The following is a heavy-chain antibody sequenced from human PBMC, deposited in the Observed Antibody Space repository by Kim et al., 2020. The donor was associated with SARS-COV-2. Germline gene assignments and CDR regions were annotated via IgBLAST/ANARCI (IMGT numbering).Heavy chain of an antibody. J-gene: IGHJ6*02. CDR3: ARYSLTGTNPYYYYYGMDV. V-gene: IGHV6-1*01. D-gene: IGHD1-7*01. CDR1: GDSVSSNSAA. Sequence: SQTLSLTCAISGDSVSSNSAAWNWIRQSPSRGLEWLGRTYYRSKWYNDYAVSVKSRITINPDTSKNQFSLQLNSVTPEDTAVYYCARYSLTGTNPYYYYYGMDVWGQGTTVTVSS. CDR2: TYYRSKWYN.